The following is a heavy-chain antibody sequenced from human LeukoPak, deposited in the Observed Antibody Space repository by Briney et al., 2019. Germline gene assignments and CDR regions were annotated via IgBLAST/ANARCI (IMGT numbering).Heavy chain of an antibody. CDR1: GGSISSYY. CDR3: ARRASKLTAAGTLDY. V-gene: IGHV4-59*08. CDR2: IYYSGST. D-gene: IGHD6-13*01. J-gene: IGHJ4*02. Sequence: SETLSLTCTVSGGSISSYYWSWIRQPPGKGLEWIGYIYYSGSTNYNPSLKSRVTISVDTSKNQFSLKLSSVTAADTAVYYCARRASKLTAAGTLDYWGQGTLVTVSS.